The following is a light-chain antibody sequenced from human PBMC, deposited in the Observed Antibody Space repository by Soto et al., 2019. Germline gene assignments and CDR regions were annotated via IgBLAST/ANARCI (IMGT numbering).Light chain of an antibody. CDR2: KAS. CDR3: QQYNTYRT. CDR1: QSISNW. Sequence: DIQMTQSPSTLSASVGDRVTITCRASQSISNWLAWYQQKPGKAPKLLIYKASGLENGVPSRFSGSGSGTEFTLTISSLQPDDFATYYCQQYNTYRTFGQGTRVEIK. J-gene: IGKJ1*01. V-gene: IGKV1-5*03.